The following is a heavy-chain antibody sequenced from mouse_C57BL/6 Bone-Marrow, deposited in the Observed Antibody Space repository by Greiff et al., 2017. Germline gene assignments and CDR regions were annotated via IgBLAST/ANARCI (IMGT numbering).Heavy chain of an antibody. CDR1: GFSFNTYA. D-gene: IGHD1-2*01. Sequence: EVKLVESGGGLVQPKGSLKLSCAASGFSFNTYAMNWVRQAPGKGLEWVARIRSKSNNYATYYADSVKDRFTISRDDSESMLYLQMNNLKTEDTAMYYCVRSFHYYERAMDYWGQGTSVTVSS. CDR3: VRSFHYYERAMDY. CDR2: IRSKSNNYAT. V-gene: IGHV10-1*01. J-gene: IGHJ4*01.